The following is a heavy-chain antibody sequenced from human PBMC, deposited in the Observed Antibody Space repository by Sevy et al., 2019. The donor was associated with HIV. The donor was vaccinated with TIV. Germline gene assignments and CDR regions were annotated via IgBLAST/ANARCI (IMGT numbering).Heavy chain of an antibody. CDR1: GFTFSTST. J-gene: IGHJ4*02. CDR3: AREGCTKPHDY. CDR2: ITGSSNYI. V-gene: IGHV3-21*04. D-gene: IGHD2-8*01. Sequence: GGSLRLSCAASGFTFSTSTMNWVRQAPGKGLEWVSLITGSSNYILYADSVKGRFTISRDNAKNSLFLQMNNLRPEDTAVYYCAREGCTKPHDYWGQGTLVTVSS.